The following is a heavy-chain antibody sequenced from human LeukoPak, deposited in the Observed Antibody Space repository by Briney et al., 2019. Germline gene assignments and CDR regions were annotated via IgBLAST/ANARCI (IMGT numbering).Heavy chain of an antibody. J-gene: IGHJ5*02. CDR1: GYTFTNYY. V-gene: IGHV1-46*01. D-gene: IGHD3-10*01. CDR2: INPSGGIT. CDR3: ARDQRQRITMVRGVPSWFDP. Sequence: ASVKVSCKASGYTFTNYYMHWVRQAPGQGLEWMGIINPSGGITNYAQKFQGRVTMTRDMSTSTVYMELSSLRSEDTAVYYCARDQRQRITMVRGVPSWFDPWGQGTLVTVSS.